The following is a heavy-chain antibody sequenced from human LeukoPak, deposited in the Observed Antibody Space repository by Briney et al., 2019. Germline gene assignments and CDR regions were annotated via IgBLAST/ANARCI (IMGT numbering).Heavy chain of an antibody. CDR3: GKTTVGYSSGQKPAWPVDY. Sequence: GGSLRLSCEASGFTVGSHAMYWVRQAPGKGLERVAGIFGSGGSPHYADPVKGRFTISRDNSRNTVYLQINSLRAEDAAVYYCGKTTVGYSSGQKPAWPVDYWGQGTLVTVSS. D-gene: IGHD5-18*01. J-gene: IGHJ4*02. CDR1: GFTVGSHA. CDR2: IFGSGGSP. V-gene: IGHV3-23*01.